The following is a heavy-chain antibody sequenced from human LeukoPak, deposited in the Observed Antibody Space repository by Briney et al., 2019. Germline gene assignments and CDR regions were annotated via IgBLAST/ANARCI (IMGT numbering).Heavy chain of an antibody. Sequence: GGSLRLSCAASGFTFSSYAMSWVRQAPGKGLEWVSAISGSGGSTYYADSVKGRFTISRDNSKNTLYLQMNRLRAEDTAVYYCAKVQRYSSSWYLDYWGQGTLVTVSS. CDR1: GFTFSSYA. CDR2: ISGSGGST. CDR3: AKVQRYSSSWYLDY. J-gene: IGHJ4*02. D-gene: IGHD6-13*01. V-gene: IGHV3-23*01.